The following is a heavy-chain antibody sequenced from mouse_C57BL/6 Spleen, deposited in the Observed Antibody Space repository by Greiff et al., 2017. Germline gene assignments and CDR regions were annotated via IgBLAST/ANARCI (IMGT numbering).Heavy chain of an antibody. J-gene: IGHJ4*01. D-gene: IGHD1-1*01. V-gene: IGHV14-2*01. CDR2: IDPEDGET. Sequence: EVQLVESGVELVKPGASVKLSCTASGFNIKDYYMHWVKQRTEQGLEWIGRIDPEDGETKYAPKFQGKATITADTSSNTAYLQLSSLTSEDTAVYYCAREKAYYYGSSSHYYAMDYWGQGTSVTVSS. CDR3: AREKAYYYGSSSHYYAMDY. CDR1: GFNIKDYY.